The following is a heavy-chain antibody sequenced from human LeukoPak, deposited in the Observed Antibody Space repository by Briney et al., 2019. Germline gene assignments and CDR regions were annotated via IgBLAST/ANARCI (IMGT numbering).Heavy chain of an antibody. J-gene: IGHJ3*02. CDR1: GFTFSSYS. V-gene: IGHV3-21*01. CDR2: ISSSSSYI. D-gene: IGHD5-24*01. Sequence: PGGSLRLSCAASGFTFSSYSMNWVRQAPGKGLEWVSSISSSSSYIYYADSVKGRFTISRDNAKNSLYLQMNSLRAEDTAAYYCASYWDRDGWRVPKHAFDIWGQGTMVTVSS. CDR3: ASYWDRDGWRVPKHAFDI.